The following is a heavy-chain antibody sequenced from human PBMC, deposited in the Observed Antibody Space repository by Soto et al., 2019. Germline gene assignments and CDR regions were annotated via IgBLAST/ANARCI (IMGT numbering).Heavy chain of an antibody. Sequence: SETLCLTCAVYGGSFSGYYWSWIRQPPGKGLEWIGEINHSGSTNYNPSLKSRVTISVDTSKNQFSLKLSSVTAADTAVYYCARGGSGYSYGYGAHYYYYVMDVWGQGTKVLVS. CDR2: INHSGST. CDR1: GGSFSGYY. D-gene: IGHD5-18*01. CDR3: ARGGSGYSYGYGAHYYYYVMDV. V-gene: IGHV4-34*01. J-gene: IGHJ6*02.